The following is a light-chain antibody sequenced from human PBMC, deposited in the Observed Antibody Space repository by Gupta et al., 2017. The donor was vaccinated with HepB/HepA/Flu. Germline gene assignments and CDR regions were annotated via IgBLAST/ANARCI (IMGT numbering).Light chain of an antibody. J-gene: IGKJ4*01. CDR2: KAS. CDR1: QNIYSW. V-gene: IGKV1-5*03. CDR3: QQHNSFPLT. Sequence: DIQMTQSPSTLSASIGDRVTITCRASQNIYSWLAWYQQKPGKAPKLLIYKASTLESGVPSRFSGSGSGTEFTLTISSLQPGDFATYYCQQHNSFPLTFGGGTKVEIK.